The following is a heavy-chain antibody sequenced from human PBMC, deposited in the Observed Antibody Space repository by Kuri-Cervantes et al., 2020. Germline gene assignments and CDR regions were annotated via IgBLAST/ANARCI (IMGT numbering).Heavy chain of an antibody. D-gene: IGHD6-13*01. CDR1: GFTFSSYW. V-gene: IGHV3-74*01. CDR3: ARGDSSSWFDYYYYGMDV. J-gene: IGHJ6*02. Sequence: GGSLRLSCAASGFTFSSYWMHWVRQAPGKGLVWVSRINSDGSSTSYADSVKGRFAISRDNSKNTLYLQMNSLRAEDTAVYYCARGDSSSWFDYYYYGMDVWGQGTTVTVSS. CDR2: INSDGSST.